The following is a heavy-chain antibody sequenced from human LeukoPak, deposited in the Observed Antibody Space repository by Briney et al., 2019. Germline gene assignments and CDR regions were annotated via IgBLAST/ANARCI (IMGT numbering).Heavy chain of an antibody. Sequence: GASVKVSCKASGYTFTSYGISWVRQAPGQGLEWMGWISANDGNTDYPQKLQGRVTMTTDTSTSTAYMELRSLRSDDTAVYYCAREAGCSSTSCFFDYWGQGTLVTVSS. V-gene: IGHV1-18*01. J-gene: IGHJ4*02. CDR1: GYTFTSYG. CDR3: AREAGCSSTSCFFDY. D-gene: IGHD2-2*01. CDR2: ISANDGNT.